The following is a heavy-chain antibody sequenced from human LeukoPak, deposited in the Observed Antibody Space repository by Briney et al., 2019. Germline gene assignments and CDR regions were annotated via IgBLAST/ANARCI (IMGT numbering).Heavy chain of an antibody. CDR3: ARIAAAGPYYFDY. CDR1: GGSISSSSYY. Sequence: SETLSLTCTVSGGSISSSSYYWGWIRQPPGKGLEWIGYIYYSGSTYYNPSLKSRVTISVDTSKNQFSLKLSSVTAADTAVYYCARIAAAGPYYFDYWGQGTLVTVSS. J-gene: IGHJ4*02. CDR2: IYYSGST. D-gene: IGHD6-13*01. V-gene: IGHV4-30-4*08.